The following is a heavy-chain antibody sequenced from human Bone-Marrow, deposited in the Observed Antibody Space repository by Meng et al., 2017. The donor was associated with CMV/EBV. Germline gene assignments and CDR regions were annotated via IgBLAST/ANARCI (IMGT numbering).Heavy chain of an antibody. CDR1: GYTFTSYD. V-gene: IGHV1-8*01. CDR2: MNPNSGNT. D-gene: IGHD3-3*01. J-gene: IGHJ6*01. Sequence: ASVKVSCKASGYTFTSYDINWVRQATGQGLEWMGWMNPNSGNTGYAQKFQGRVTMTRNTSISTAYMELSSLRSEDTAVYYCARHQTPNGITIFGVVTDLSSGMDVWGQGTTVTASS. CDR3: ARHQTPNGITIFGVVTDLSSGMDV.